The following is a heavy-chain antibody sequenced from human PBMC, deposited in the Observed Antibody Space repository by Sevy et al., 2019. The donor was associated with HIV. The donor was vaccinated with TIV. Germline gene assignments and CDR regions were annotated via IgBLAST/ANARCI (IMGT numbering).Heavy chain of an antibody. CDR3: ARDHYYGMDV. CDR1: GGSISSGGYS. CDR2: IYHSGST. V-gene: IGHV4-30-2*01. Sequence: SETLSLTCAVSGGSISSGGYSWSWIRQPPGKGLEWIGYIYHSGSTYYSPSLKSRVTISVDRSKNQFSLKLSSVTAADTAVYYCARDHYYGMDVWGQGTTVTVSS. J-gene: IGHJ6*02.